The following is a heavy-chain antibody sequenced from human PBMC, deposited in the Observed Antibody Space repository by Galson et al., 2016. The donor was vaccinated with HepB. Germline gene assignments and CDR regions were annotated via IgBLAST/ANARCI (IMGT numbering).Heavy chain of an antibody. J-gene: IGHJ4*02. D-gene: IGHD1-26*01. CDR1: GYTFTESY. Sequence: SVKVSCKSSGYTFTESYLHWFRQAPGPGLEWMGRINPNIGLTNIAQQLQCRATLDRDTSISTAYMEVSRLTSDHTAVYYCARSDKVEATFFGRRKGTAHCFFDYWGQGTLVTVSS. CDR2: INPNIGLT. V-gene: IGHV1-2*06. CDR3: ARSDKVEATFFGRRKGTAHCFFDY.